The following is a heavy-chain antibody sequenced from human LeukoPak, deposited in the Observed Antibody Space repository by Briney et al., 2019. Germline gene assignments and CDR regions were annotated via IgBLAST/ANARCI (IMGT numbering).Heavy chain of an antibody. J-gene: IGHJ4*02. CDR2: INQDGSEK. CDR3: SRGDTFVSDY. Sequence: PGGSLRLSCAAAGFPFSTFWMSWVRQAPGKGLEWVANINQDGSEKYYVDSMKGRFTVSRDNAKNSLYLQMESPRAEDTAVYYCSRGDTFVSDYWGQGTLVTVSS. CDR1: GFPFSTFW. D-gene: IGHD3-16*01. V-gene: IGHV3-7*01.